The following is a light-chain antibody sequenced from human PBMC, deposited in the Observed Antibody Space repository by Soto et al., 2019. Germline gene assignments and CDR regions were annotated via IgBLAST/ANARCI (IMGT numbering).Light chain of an antibody. Sequence: ALTQPPSASGSPGQSVTISCTGTSSDVGSYNLVSWYQQHPGKAPKLMIYEVSKRPSGVPDRFSGSKSGNTASLTVSGLQAEDEADYYCSSDAGSDNWVFGGGTQLTVL. CDR3: SSDAGSDNWV. J-gene: IGLJ3*02. CDR1: SSDVGSYNL. V-gene: IGLV2-8*01. CDR2: EVS.